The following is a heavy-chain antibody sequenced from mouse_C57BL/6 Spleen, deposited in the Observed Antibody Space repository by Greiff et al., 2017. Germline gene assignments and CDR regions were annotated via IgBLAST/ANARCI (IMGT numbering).Heavy chain of an antibody. V-gene: IGHV8-12*01. D-gene: IGHD1-1*01. CDR3: ARGTLRGAMDY. CDR1: GFSLSTSGMG. CDR2: IYCDDDK. Sequence: QVTLKVSGPGILQPSQTLSLSCSFSGFSLSTSGMGVSWIRQPSGKGLEWLAHIYCDDDKRYNPSLKSRLTVSKDTSRNQVFLKVTSVDTADTATDYCARGTLRGAMDYWGQGTSVTVSS. J-gene: IGHJ4*01.